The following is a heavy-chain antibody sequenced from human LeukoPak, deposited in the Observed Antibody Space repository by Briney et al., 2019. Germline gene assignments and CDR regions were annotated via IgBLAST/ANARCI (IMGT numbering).Heavy chain of an antibody. Sequence: PGGSLRLPCTASGFTFSSYGMHWVRQAPGKRLEWVAVISYDGSNKYYADSVKGRFTISRDNSKNTLYLQMNSLRAEDTAVYYCAKSGSIALPHLAAAGMVEYFQHWGQGTLVTVSS. CDR3: AKSGSIALPHLAAAGMVEYFQH. CDR2: ISYDGSNK. CDR1: GFTFSSYG. V-gene: IGHV3-30*18. D-gene: IGHD6-13*01. J-gene: IGHJ1*01.